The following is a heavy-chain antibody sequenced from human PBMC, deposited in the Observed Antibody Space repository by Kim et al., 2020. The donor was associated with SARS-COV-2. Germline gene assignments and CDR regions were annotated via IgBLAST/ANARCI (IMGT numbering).Heavy chain of an antibody. CDR3: ARDGIGSGGAWFDY. CDR2: IYYSGST. Sequence: SETLSLTCTVSGGSISSYYWSWIRQPPGKGLEWIGYIYYSGSTNYNPSLKSRVTISVDTSKNQFSLKLSSVTAADTAVYYCARDGIGSGGAWFDYWGQGTLVTVSS. D-gene: IGHD2-15*01. V-gene: IGHV4-59*01. CDR1: GGSISSYY. J-gene: IGHJ4*02.